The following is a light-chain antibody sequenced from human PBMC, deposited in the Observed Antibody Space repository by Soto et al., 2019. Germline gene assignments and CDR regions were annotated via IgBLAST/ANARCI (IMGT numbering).Light chain of an antibody. CDR1: SSDVGGYNY. CDR2: EVT. CDR3: SSYADSNSYV. V-gene: IGLV2-8*01. Sequence: QSVLTQPPSASGSPGQSVTISCTGTSSDVGGYNYVYWYQQHPGKAPKPMIYEVTKRPSGVPDRFSGSKSGNTASLTVSGLQAEEEADYYCSSYADSNSYVFGTGTKVTVL. J-gene: IGLJ1*01.